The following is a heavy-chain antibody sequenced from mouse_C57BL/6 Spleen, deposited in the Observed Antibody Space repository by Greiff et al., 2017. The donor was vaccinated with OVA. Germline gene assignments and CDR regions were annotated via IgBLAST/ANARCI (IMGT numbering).Heavy chain of an antibody. CDR3: TTRYYGSGGDAMDY. Sequence: EVQLQQSGAELVRPGASVKLSCTASGFNIKDYYMHWVKQRPEQGLEWIGRIDPEDGDTEYAPKFQGKATMTADTSSNTAYLQLSSLTSEDTAVDYCTTRYYGSGGDAMDYWGQGTSVTVSS. V-gene: IGHV14-1*01. CDR1: GFNIKDYY. J-gene: IGHJ4*01. D-gene: IGHD1-1*01. CDR2: IDPEDGDT.